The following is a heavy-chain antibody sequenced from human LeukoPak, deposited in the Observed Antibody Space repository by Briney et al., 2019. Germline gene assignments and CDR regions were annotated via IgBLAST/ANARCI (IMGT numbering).Heavy chain of an antibody. CDR1: GGSISSSSYY. J-gene: IGHJ4*02. CDR2: IYYSGST. D-gene: IGHD3-10*01. V-gene: IGHV4-39*01. CDR3: ARRLNYYGSGFDY. Sequence: SETLSLTCTVSGGSISSSSYYWGWIRQPPGKGLEWIGSIYYSGSTYYNPSLKSRVTISVDTSKNQFSLKLSSVTAADTAVYYSARRLNYYGSGFDYWGQGTLVTVSS.